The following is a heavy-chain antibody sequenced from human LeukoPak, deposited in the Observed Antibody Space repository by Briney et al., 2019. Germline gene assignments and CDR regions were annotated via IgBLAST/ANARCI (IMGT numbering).Heavy chain of an antibody. CDR1: GYTFTTCY. CDR3: ARIRDGYNDAYDI. J-gene: IGHJ3*02. Sequence: ASVKVSCKASGYTFTTCYMHWVRQAPGQGLEWMGVVNPSGGGTSYSQMFQGRLTMTRDMSTSTVYMGLSSLRSEDTAVYYCARIRDGYNDAYDIWGQGTMVTVSS. CDR2: VNPSGGGT. V-gene: IGHV1-46*01. D-gene: IGHD5-24*01.